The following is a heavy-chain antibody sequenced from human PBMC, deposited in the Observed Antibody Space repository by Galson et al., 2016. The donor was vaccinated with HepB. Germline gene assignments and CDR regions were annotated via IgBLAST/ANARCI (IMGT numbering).Heavy chain of an antibody. CDR3: AREGDPGTLITVFGVVIPSSYYIDV. D-gene: IGHD3-3*01. J-gene: IGHJ6*03. CDR1: GFIVNNNY. Sequence: SLRLSCAVSGFIVNNNYMSWVRQAPGKGLEWVSVIYGGGSTYYADSVRGRFTISRDKSENTLYLQLNSLRAEDTAVYYCAREGDPGTLITVFGVVIPSSYYIDVWGKGTTVTVSS. V-gene: IGHV3-53*01. CDR2: IYGGGST.